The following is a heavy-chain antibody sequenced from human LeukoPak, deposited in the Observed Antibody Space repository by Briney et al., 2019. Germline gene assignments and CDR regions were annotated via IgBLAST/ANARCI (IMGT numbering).Heavy chain of an antibody. CDR3: AKESQTYYDIMTGYPNYYFDY. V-gene: IGHV3-23*01. J-gene: IGHJ4*02. CDR1: KFTFSTSA. D-gene: IGHD3-9*01. Sequence: HAGGSLRLSCAASKFTFSTSAKSWVRQAPGKGLEWVSAISGSGANTYYVDSVKGRFTISRDNSKNTLYLEMSSLRSDDTAVYYCAKESQTYYDIMTGYPNYYFDYWGQGTLVTVSS. CDR2: ISGSGANT.